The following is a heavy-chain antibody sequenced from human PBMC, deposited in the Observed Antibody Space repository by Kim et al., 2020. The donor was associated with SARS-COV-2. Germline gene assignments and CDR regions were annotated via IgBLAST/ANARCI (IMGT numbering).Heavy chain of an antibody. D-gene: IGHD2-21*02. CDR3: ARKLAGTALYYFDY. V-gene: IGHV5-51*01. Sequence: PHFQGQVTISADKSNSTAYLQWSSLKASDTAMYYCARKLAGTALYYFDYWGQGTLVTVSS. J-gene: IGHJ4*02.